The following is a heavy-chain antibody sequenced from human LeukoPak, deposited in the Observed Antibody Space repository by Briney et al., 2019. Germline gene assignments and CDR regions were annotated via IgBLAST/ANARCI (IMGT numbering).Heavy chain of an antibody. CDR2: IYTSGST. V-gene: IGHV4-4*07. Sequence: SETLSLTCTVSGGSISSYYWSWIRQPAGKGLEWIGRIYTSGSTNYNPSLKSRVTMSVGTSKNQFSLKLSSVTAADTAVYYCARSIAARGYDAFDIWGQGTMVTVSS. J-gene: IGHJ3*02. CDR3: ARSIAARGYDAFDI. CDR1: GGSISSYY. D-gene: IGHD6-6*01.